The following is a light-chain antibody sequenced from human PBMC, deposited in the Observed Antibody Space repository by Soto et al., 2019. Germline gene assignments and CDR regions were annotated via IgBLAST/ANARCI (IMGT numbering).Light chain of an antibody. CDR2: DAS. Sequence: DIVLTQSPATLSVSPGESVTLFCSAIQLFSSNLAWYHQKPGQAPRLLIYDASNRATGIPAGLSGSGSGTDFTLTISSLEPEDFAVYYCQQRGEWPPGATFGQGTRLEIK. CDR3: QQRGEWPPGAT. J-gene: IGKJ5*01. CDR1: QLFSSN. V-gene: IGKV3-11*01.